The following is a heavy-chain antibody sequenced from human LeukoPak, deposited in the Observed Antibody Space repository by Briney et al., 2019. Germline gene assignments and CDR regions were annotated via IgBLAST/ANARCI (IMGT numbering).Heavy chain of an antibody. V-gene: IGHV1-2*02. J-gene: IGHJ5*02. CDR1: GYTFSGYY. CDR3: VRDRPHNWFDP. CDR2: IKPDSGNT. Sequence: ASVKVSCRASGYTFSGYYIHWVRQAPGQGLEWMGLIKPDSGNTKYPQKFQGRVTMTRDTSITTAYMELNRLTSDDTAVYYCVRDRPHNWFDPWGQGTLVTVSS.